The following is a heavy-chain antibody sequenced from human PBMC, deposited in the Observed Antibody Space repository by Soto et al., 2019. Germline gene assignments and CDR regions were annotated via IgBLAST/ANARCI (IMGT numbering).Heavy chain of an antibody. CDR1: GGTFSSYA. CDR2: IIPILVIA. Sequence: GASVKVSCKASGGTFSSYAISWVRQAPGQGLEWIGRIIPILVIANYAQKFQGRFTITADKSTSTAYMELSSLRSEDTAVYYCARDSGPSAHSDYWGQGTLVTVSS. CDR3: ARDSGPSAHSDY. D-gene: IGHD6-25*01. V-gene: IGHV1-69*04. J-gene: IGHJ4*02.